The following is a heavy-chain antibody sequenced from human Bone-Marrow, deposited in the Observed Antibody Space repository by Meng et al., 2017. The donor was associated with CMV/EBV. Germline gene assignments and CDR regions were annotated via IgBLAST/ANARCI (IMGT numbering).Heavy chain of an antibody. J-gene: IGHJ4*02. D-gene: IGHD2-21*01. V-gene: IGHV1-69*05. CDR2: IIPIFGTA. CDR3: ARQGGGGDCYNY. CDR1: GGTFSSYA. Sequence: CKASGGTFSSYAISWVRQDPGQGLEWMGGIIPIFGTANYAQEFQGRVTITTDESTSTAYMELSSLRSEDTAVYYCARQGGGGDCYNYWGQGTLVTVSS.